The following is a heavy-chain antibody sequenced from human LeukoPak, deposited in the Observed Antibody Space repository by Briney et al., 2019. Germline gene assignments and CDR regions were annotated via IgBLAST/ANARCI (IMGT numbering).Heavy chain of an antibody. CDR3: ARHYSIAAAGYYFDY. V-gene: IGHV5-51*01. Sequence: GESLKISCVVSGYSFTNCWIGWVRQMPGKGLEWMGIIYPGDSDTRYSPSFQGQVTISADKSISTAYLQWSSLKASDTAMYYCARHYSIAAAGYYFDYWGQGTLVTVSS. J-gene: IGHJ4*02. D-gene: IGHD6-13*01. CDR1: GYSFTNCW. CDR2: IYPGDSDT.